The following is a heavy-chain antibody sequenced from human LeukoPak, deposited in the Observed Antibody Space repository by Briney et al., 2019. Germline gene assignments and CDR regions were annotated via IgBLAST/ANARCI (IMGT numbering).Heavy chain of an antibody. V-gene: IGHV3-23*01. CDR3: AKHDYVWGSYRYLYYFDF. CDR2: ISGSGGST. CDR1: GFTFSSYA. Sequence: PGGSLRLSCAASGFTFSSYAMSWVRQAPGKGLEWVSAISGSGGSTYYADSVKGRFTISRDNSKNTLYLQMNSLRAGDTAVYYCAKHDYVWGSYRYLYYFDFWGQGTLVTVSS. D-gene: IGHD3-16*02. J-gene: IGHJ4*02.